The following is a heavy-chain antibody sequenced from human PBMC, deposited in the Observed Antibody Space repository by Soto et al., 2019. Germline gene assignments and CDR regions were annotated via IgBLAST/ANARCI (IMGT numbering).Heavy chain of an antibody. CDR2: INPNSGGT. J-gene: IGHJ5*02. CDR1: GYTFTGYY. CDR3: ARERGYCSGGSCPNWFDP. V-gene: IGHV1-2*04. D-gene: IGHD2-15*01. Sequence: SVKVSCKASGYTFTGYYMHWVRQAPGQGLEWMGWINPNSGGTNYAQKFQGWVTMTRDTSISTAYMELSRLRSDDTAVYYCARERGYCSGGSCPNWFDPWGQGTLVTVSS.